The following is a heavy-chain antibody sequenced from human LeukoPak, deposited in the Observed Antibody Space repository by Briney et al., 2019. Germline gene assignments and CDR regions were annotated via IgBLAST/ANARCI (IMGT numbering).Heavy chain of an antibody. V-gene: IGHV1-18*01. J-gene: IGHJ4*02. CDR3: ARESHVTREDY. CDR1: GYTFTSYG. D-gene: IGHD3-10*01. CDR2: ISADDGNT. Sequence: ASVKVSCKASGYTFTSYGISWVRQAPGQGLEWMGWISADDGNTDYPQKLQGRVTMTTDTSTSTAYMELRSLRSDDTAVYYCARESHVTREDYWGQGTLVTVSS.